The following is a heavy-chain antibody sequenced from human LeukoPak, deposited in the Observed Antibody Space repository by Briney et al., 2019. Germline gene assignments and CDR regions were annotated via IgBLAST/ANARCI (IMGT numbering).Heavy chain of an antibody. V-gene: IGHV4-59*12. CDR2: IYYSGST. Sequence: PSETLSLTCTVSGGSISSYYWSWIRQPPGKGLEWIGYIYYSGSTNYNPSLKSRVTISVDTSKNQFSLKLSSVTAADTAVYYCAREQIAAQGFDYWGQGTLVTVSS. CDR1: GGSISSYY. J-gene: IGHJ4*02. CDR3: AREQIAAQGFDY. D-gene: IGHD6-13*01.